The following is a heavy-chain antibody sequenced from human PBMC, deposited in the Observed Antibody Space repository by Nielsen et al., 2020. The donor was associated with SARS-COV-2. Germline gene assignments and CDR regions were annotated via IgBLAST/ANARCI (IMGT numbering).Heavy chain of an antibody. CDR2: IGYSGSPI. J-gene: IGHJ6*02. D-gene: IGHD1-1*01. Sequence: GGSLRLSCAASGFSFSDYYMTWMRQAPGKGLEWVSYIGYSGSPIFYSDSMKGRFTISRDNAKNALYLQMNSLRAEDTAVYYCGMTTDFYYYGMDVWGQGTAVTVSS. CDR3: GMTTDFYYYGMDV. CDR1: GFSFSDYY. V-gene: IGHV3-11*04.